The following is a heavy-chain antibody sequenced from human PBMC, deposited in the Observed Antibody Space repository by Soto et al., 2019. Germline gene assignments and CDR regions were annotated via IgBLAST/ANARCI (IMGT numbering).Heavy chain of an antibody. V-gene: IGHV3-30*03. CDR1: GFTFNSHG. D-gene: IGHD5-18*01. Sequence: GGSLRRSCAASGFTFNSHGFHWGRQAPGQGLEAGVIGLSNGSSTYYADSVKGRFTISRHNSKNTLYLQMNSLRAEDTAVYYCARGLGDTAKSYYYYYMDVWGKGTTVTVSS. J-gene: IGHJ6*03. CDR3: ARGLGDTAKSYYYYYMDV. CDR2: GLSNGSST.